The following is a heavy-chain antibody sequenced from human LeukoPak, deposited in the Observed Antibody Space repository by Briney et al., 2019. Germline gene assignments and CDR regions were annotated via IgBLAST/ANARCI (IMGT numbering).Heavy chain of an antibody. CDR2: IYYSGST. V-gene: IGHV4-59*01. Sequence: PSETLSPTCTVSGGSITSYYWSWIRQPPGKGLEWIGYIYYSGSTNYNPSLKSRVTISVDTSKNQFSLKLSSVTAADTAVYYCASGITYSSGWYYFDYWGQGTLVTVSS. CDR1: GGSITSYY. J-gene: IGHJ4*02. D-gene: IGHD6-19*01. CDR3: ASGITYSSGWYYFDY.